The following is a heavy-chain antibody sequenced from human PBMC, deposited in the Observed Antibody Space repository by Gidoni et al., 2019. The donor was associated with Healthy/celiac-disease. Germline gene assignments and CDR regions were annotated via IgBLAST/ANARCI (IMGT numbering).Heavy chain of an antibody. CDR1: GGSFSGYY. CDR2: INHSGST. Sequence: QVQLQQWGAGLLKPSEPLSLTCAFYGGSFSGYYWSWIRQPPGKGLEWIGEINHSGSTNYNPSLKSRVTISVDTSKNQFSLKLSSVTAADTAVYYCARGYSSGWLGLVVYFDYWGQGTLVTVSS. CDR3: ARGYSSGWLGLVVYFDY. V-gene: IGHV4-34*01. D-gene: IGHD6-19*01. J-gene: IGHJ4*02.